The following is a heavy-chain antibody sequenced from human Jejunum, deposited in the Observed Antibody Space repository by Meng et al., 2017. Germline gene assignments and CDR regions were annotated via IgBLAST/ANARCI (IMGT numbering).Heavy chain of an antibody. CDR2: INLNTGNA. Sequence: ASVTVSCKASGYTFTDYHMHWMRQAPGHGLEWVGRINLNTGNADFAQKFQGRVTMTRDTSISTAYMDLTGLTSDDSAVYFCTRVKVTTEVVFSEKFDYWGQGTLVTVSS. J-gene: IGHJ4*02. D-gene: IGHD1-1*01. V-gene: IGHV1-2*06. CDR3: TRVKVTTEVVFSEKFDY. CDR1: GYTFTDYH.